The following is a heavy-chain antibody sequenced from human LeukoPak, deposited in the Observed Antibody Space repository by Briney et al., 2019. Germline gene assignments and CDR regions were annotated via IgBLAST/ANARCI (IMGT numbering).Heavy chain of an antibody. CDR3: ARHSRGYYDSTGYYYGSHAFDI. CDR1: GGSISSGEYY. V-gene: IGHV4-30-4*01. J-gene: IGHJ3*02. Sequence: SQTLSLTCTVSGGSISSGEYYWSWIRQPPGKGLEWIGYFSYTGSTYYNPSVKSRVSISVDTSRNQFSLKLSSVTAADTAVFHCARHSRGYYDSTGYYYGSHAFDIWGQGTMVTVSS. D-gene: IGHD3-22*01. CDR2: FSYTGST.